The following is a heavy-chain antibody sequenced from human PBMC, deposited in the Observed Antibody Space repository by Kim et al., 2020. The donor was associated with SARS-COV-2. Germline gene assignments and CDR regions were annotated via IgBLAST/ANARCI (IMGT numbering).Heavy chain of an antibody. D-gene: IGHD3-3*02. J-gene: IGHJ6*02. CDR2: IIPIFGTA. V-gene: IGHV1-69*13. CDR1: GGTFSSYA. Sequence: SVKVSCKASGGTFSSYAISWVRQAPGQGLEWMGGIIPIFGTANYAQKFQGRVTITADESTSTAYMELSSLRSEDTAVYYCASLRIENPPEYYYYGMDVWGQGTTVTVSS. CDR3: ASLRIENPPEYYYYGMDV.